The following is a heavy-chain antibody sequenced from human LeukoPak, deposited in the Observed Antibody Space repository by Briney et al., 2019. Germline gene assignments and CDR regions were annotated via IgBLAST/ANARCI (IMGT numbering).Heavy chain of an antibody. CDR2: ISPYNDNT. Sequence: ASVKVSCKASGYTFSSYGISLVRQAPGQGLEWMGWISPYNDNTNYAQKLQGRVTMTTDTSTSTAYMELRSLRSDDSAVYYCAVDGITRTYYFHYWGQGTLVTVSS. V-gene: IGHV1-18*01. CDR1: GYTFSSYG. D-gene: IGHD3-10*01. J-gene: IGHJ4*02. CDR3: AVDGITRTYYFHY.